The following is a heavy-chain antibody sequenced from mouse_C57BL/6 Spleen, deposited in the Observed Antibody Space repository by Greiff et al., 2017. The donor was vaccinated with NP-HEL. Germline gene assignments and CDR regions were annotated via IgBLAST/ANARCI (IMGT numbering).Heavy chain of an antibody. D-gene: IGHD2-2*01. J-gene: IGHJ4*01. V-gene: IGHV14-2*01. CDR3: ARGYDGYYYAMDY. Sequence: VQLQQSGAELVKPGASVKLSCTASGFNIKDYYIPWVKRRTEKGLGGMGRIDPEDGETKYAPKFQGKATITADTSSNTAYLQLSSLTSEDTAVYYCARGYDGYYYAMDYWGQGTSVTVSS. CDR2: IDPEDGET. CDR1: GFNIKDYY.